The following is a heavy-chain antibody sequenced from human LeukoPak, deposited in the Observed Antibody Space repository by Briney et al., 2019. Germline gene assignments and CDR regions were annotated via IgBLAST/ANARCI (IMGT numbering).Heavy chain of an antibody. Sequence: ASVKVSCKASGYTFTGYYMHWVRQAPGQGLEWMGWINPNSGGTNYAQKFQGRVTMTRDTSISTAYMELSRLRSDDTAVYYCARDEGYDYVWGSYRLFDYWGQGTLVTVSS. J-gene: IGHJ4*02. CDR3: ARDEGYDYVWGSYRLFDY. V-gene: IGHV1-2*02. CDR1: GYTFTGYY. CDR2: INPNSGGT. D-gene: IGHD3-16*02.